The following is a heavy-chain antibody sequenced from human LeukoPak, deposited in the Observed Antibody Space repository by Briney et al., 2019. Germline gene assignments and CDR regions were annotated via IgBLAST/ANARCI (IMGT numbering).Heavy chain of an antibody. D-gene: IGHD7-27*01. V-gene: IGHV1-2*02. J-gene: IGHJ4*02. Sequence: ASVKVSCKASGYTFTGYYMHWVRQAPGQGLEWMGWINPSSGGTNYAQKFQGRVTMTRDTSISTAYMELSRLRSDDTAVYYCAREGRLGKSRLFDYWGQGTLVTVSS. CDR3: AREGRLGKSRLFDY. CDR1: GYTFTGYY. CDR2: INPSSGGT.